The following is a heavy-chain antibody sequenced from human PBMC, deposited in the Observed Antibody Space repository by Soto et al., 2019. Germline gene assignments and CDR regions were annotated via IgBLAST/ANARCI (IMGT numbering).Heavy chain of an antibody. D-gene: IGHD6-13*01. CDR1: GFTVSNNY. CDR3: ARDPPGIAASGGGG. V-gene: IGHV3-53*01. CDR2: IYSGGST. Sequence: VQLVESGGGLIQPGGSLRLSCAASGFTVSNNYMRWVRQAPGKGLEWVSLIYSGGSTHYADSVKGRFTISRDNSKSTLYLQMNSLRVEDTAVYYCARDPPGIAASGGGGWGQGTLVTVSS. J-gene: IGHJ4*02.